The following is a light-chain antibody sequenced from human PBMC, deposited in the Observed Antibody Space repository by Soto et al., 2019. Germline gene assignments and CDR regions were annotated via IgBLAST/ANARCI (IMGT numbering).Light chain of an antibody. CDR2: DVT. V-gene: IGLV2-14*01. CDR1: SSDVGSYNY. CDR3: SSYTTISTYV. Sequence: QSVLTQPASVSGSPGQSIAISCTGTSSDVGSYNYVSWYQQHPDKAPKLILYDVTNRPSGVSYRFSGSKSGNTASLTISGLQAEDEADYYCSSYTTISTYVFGTGTKVTVL. J-gene: IGLJ1*01.